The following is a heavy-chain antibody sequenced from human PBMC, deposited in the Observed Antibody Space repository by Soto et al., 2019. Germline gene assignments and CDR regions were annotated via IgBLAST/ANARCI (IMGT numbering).Heavy chain of an antibody. J-gene: IGHJ3*02. CDR2: INAGNGNT. Sequence: ASVKVSCKASGYTFTSYAMHWVRQAPGQRLEWMGWINAGNGNTKYSQKFQGRVTITRDTSASTAYMELSSLRSEDTAVYYCARKWVVRFLEWSNAFDIWGQGTMVTVSS. D-gene: IGHD3-3*01. V-gene: IGHV1-3*01. CDR3: ARKWVVRFLEWSNAFDI. CDR1: GYTFTSYA.